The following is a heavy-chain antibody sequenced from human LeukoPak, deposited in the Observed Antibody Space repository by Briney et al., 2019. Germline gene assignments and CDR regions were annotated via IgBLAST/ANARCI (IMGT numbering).Heavy chain of an antibody. CDR3: ARDKSGDTAMVPPDYFDY. J-gene: IGHJ4*02. CDR2: IYSSGST. V-gene: IGHV3-66*01. D-gene: IGHD5-18*01. CDR1: RFTFSSNY. Sequence: GGSLRLPCAASRFTFSSNYMNWVRQAPGKGLEWVSVIYSSGSTYYADSVKGRFTISRDNSKNSLYLQMNSLRAEDTAVYYCARDKSGDTAMVPPDYFDYWGQGTLVTVSS.